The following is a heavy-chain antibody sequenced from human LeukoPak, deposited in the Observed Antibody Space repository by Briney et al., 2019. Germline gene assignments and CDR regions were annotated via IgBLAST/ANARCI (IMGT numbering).Heavy chain of an antibody. D-gene: IGHD7-27*01. V-gene: IGHV3-21*01. CDR2: ISSSSSYI. Sequence: GGSLRLSCAASGFTFSSYSMNWVRQAPGKGLEWASSISSSSSYIYYADSVKGRFTISRDNAKNSLYLQMNSLRAEDTAVYYCAAANWGLFDYWGQGTLVTVSS. J-gene: IGHJ4*02. CDR1: GFTFSSYS. CDR3: AAANWGLFDY.